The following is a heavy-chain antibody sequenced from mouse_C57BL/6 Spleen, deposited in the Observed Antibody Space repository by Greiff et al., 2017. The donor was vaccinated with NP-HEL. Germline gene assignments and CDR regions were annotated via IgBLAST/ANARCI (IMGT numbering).Heavy chain of an antibody. CDR2: IDPENGDT. CDR3: TTATAVVATEGYFDV. CDR1: GFNIKDDY. J-gene: IGHJ1*03. Sequence: EVQLQQSGAELVRPGASVKLSCTASGFNIKDDYMHWVKQRPEQGLEWIGWIDPENGDTEYASKFQGKATITADTSSNTAYLQLSSLPSEDTAVYYCTTATAVVATEGYFDVWGTGTTVTVSS. V-gene: IGHV14-4*01. D-gene: IGHD1-1*01.